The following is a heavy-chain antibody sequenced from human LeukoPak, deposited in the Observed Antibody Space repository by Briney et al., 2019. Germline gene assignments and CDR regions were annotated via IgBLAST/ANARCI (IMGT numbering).Heavy chain of an antibody. CDR3: ARDQLYSGSYYHYYGMDV. CDR2: TYYRSKWYN. D-gene: IGHD1-26*01. Sequence: SQTLSLTCAISGDSVSSNSAARNWIRQSPSRGLEWLGRTYYRSKWYNDYAVSVKSRITINPDTSKNQFSLQLNSVTPEDTAVYYCARDQLYSGSYYHYYGMDVWGQGTTVTVSS. V-gene: IGHV6-1*01. CDR1: GDSVSSNSAA. J-gene: IGHJ6*02.